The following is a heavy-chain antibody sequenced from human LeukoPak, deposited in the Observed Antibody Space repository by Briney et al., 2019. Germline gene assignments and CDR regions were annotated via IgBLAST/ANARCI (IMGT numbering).Heavy chain of an antibody. D-gene: IGHD3-22*01. J-gene: IGHJ3*02. Sequence: HEASVKVSCKASGDTFNSYYMHWVRQAPGQGLEWMARINPNGGVTKIAQKLQGRITVSRDTSVTTAYMELSGLISDDTALYYCARDRYYDSSGTNPGERALEIWGQGTMITVSS. CDR3: ARDRYYDSSGTNPGERALEI. CDR1: GDTFNSYY. CDR2: INPNGGVT. V-gene: IGHV1-2*02.